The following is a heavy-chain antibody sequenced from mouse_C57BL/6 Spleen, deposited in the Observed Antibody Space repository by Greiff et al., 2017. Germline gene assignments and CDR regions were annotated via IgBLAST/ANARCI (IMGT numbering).Heavy chain of an antibody. CDR3: TRGGLGYWYFDV. V-gene: IGHV1-15*01. Sequence: VQLVESGAELVRPGASVTLSCKASGYTFTDYEMHWVKQTPVHGLEWIGAIDPETGGTAYNQTFKGKAILTADKSSSTAYMELRSLTSEDSAVYYCTRGGLGYWYFDVWGTGTTVTVSS. J-gene: IGHJ1*03. CDR2: IDPETGGT. CDR1: GYTFTDYE.